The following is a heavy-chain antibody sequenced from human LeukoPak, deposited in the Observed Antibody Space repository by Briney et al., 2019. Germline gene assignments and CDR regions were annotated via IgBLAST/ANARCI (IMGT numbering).Heavy chain of an antibody. CDR3: ASGRTWLQALGYYYMDV. V-gene: IGHV1-18*01. CDR1: GYTFTMYG. CDR2: ISAYNDNT. Sequence: GASVKVSCKASGYTFTMYGITWVRQAPGQGLEWMGWISAYNDNTNYAQNLQDRVTMTTDASTSTVYMELSSLRSEDTAVYYCASGRTWLQALGYYYMDVWGKGTTVTISS. J-gene: IGHJ6*03. D-gene: IGHD5-24*01.